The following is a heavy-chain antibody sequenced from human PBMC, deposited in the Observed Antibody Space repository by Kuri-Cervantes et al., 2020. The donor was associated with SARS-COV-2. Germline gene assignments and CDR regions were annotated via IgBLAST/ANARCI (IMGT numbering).Heavy chain of an antibody. CDR1: GGSISSYY. V-gene: IGHV4-4*07. CDR2: IYTSGST. J-gene: IGHJ6*02. Sequence: SETLSLTCTVSGGSISSYYWSWIRQPAGKGLEWIGRIYTSGSTNYNPSLKSRVTMPVDTSKNQFSLKLSSVTAADTAVYYCARDLIAAAGQYYYYGMDVWGQGTTVTVSS. CDR3: ARDLIAAAGQYYYYGMDV. D-gene: IGHD6-13*01.